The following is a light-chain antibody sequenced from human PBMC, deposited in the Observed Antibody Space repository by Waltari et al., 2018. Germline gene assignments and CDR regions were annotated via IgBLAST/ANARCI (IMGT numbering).Light chain of an antibody. CDR1: QSVNAW. CDR2: TAS. V-gene: IGKV1-5*03. Sequence: DIQMTQSPSTLSASVGDRVTITCRASQSVNAWLAWYQQKPGKGPKLLIYTASNLERGVPSRFSGSASGTEFTLAISSLQPEDFATYYCQQYSSYPWTFGQGT. J-gene: IGKJ1*01. CDR3: QQYSSYPWT.